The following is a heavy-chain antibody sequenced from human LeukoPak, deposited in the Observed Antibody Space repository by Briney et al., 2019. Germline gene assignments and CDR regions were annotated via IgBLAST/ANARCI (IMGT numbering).Heavy chain of an antibody. J-gene: IGHJ4*02. V-gene: IGHV3-21*01. D-gene: IGHD1-7*01. CDR1: GFTFSSYS. CDR2: ISSSSSYI. CDR3: ASESTRTGTVDY. Sequence: GGSLSLSCAASGFTFSSYSMNWVRQAPGKGLEWVSSISSSSSYIYYADSVKGRFTISRDNAKNSLYLQMNSLRAEDTAVYYCASESTRTGTVDYWGQGTLVTVSS.